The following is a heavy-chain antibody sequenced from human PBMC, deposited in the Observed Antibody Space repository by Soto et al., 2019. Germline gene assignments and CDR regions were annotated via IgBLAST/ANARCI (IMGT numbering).Heavy chain of an antibody. CDR3: ARELSHPLLDYYGSGSYCCGMDV. Sequence: ASVKVSCKASGYTFTSYGISWVRQAPGQGLEWMGWISAYNGNTNYAQRLQGRVTMTTDTSTSTAYMELRSLRSDDTAVYYCARELSHPLLDYYGSGSYCCGMDVWGQGTTVTVSS. CDR1: GYTFTSYG. CDR2: ISAYNGNT. J-gene: IGHJ6*02. V-gene: IGHV1-18*04. D-gene: IGHD3-10*01.